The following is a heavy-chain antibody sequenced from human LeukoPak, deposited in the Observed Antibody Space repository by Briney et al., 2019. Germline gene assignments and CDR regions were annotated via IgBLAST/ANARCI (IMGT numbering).Heavy chain of an antibody. Sequence: PGRSLRLSCAASGFTLSSYGMHWVRQAPGKGLEWVAVIWYDGSNKYYADSVKGRFTISRDNSKNTLYLQMNSLRAEDTAVYYCAGTSPSMVANFDYWGQGTLVTVSS. CDR2: IWYDGSNK. J-gene: IGHJ4*02. V-gene: IGHV3-33*01. CDR3: AGTSPSMVANFDY. D-gene: IGHD5-12*01. CDR1: GFTLSSYG.